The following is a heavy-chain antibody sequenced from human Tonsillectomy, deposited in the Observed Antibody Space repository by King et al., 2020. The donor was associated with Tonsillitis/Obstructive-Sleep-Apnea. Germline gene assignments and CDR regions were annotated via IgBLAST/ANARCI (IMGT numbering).Heavy chain of an antibody. CDR1: GGSISSSSYY. D-gene: IGHD6-6*01. CDR2: IYYSGST. J-gene: IGHJ6*03. CDR3: ARRPSIATGVSGYYYMDV. Sequence: QLQESGPGLVKPSETLSLTCTVSGGSISSSSYYWGWIRQPPGKGLEWIGSIYYSGSTYYNPSLKSRVTISVETSKNQFSLTLSSVTAADTAGYYCARRPSIATGVSGYYYMDVWGKGTTVTVSS. V-gene: IGHV4-39*01.